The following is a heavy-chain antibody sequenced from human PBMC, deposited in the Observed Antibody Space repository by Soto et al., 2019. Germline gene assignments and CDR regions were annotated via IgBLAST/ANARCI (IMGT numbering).Heavy chain of an antibody. CDR2: ISGSGDYT. Sequence: EVQLLESGGGLVQPGGSLRLSCAASGFTFDSYAMNWVRQAPGKGLEWVSTISGSGDYTYYTDSVKGRFTISRDNSKNMMYLQMNSLRAEDTAVYYCANYRGLQYYFDCWGQGSLVTVSA. CDR1: GFTFDSYA. D-gene: IGHD3-16*02. CDR3: ANYRGLQYYFDC. V-gene: IGHV3-23*01. J-gene: IGHJ4*02.